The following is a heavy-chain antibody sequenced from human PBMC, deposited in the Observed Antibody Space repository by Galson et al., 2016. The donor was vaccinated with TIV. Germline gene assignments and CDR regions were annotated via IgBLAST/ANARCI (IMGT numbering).Heavy chain of an antibody. CDR2: IKSNFDGGTT. V-gene: IGHV3-15*01. CDR3: TTELGYCSGGYCYYFDY. J-gene: IGHJ4*02. CDR1: GFIFSNAW. Sequence: SLRLSCAASGFIFSNAWMSWVRQAPGKGLEWVGRIKSNFDGGTTDYAEPVKGRFTISRHDSTTTLFLHMNRLKTEATTVYYCTTELGYCSGGYCYYFDYWGQGTLVTVSS. D-gene: IGHD2-15*01.